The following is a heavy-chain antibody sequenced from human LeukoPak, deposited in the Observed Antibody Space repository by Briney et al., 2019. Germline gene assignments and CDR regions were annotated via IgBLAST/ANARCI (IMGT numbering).Heavy chain of an antibody. CDR3: ARGFTDGGVIAGIFDY. J-gene: IGHJ4*02. Sequence: GESPKISCKGSGYIFTSYWIGWVRQMPGKGLEWMGIIYPGDSDTRYSPSFQGQVTISADKSISTAYMELSRLRSDDTAVYYCARGFTDGGVIAGIFDYWGQGTLVTVSS. V-gene: IGHV5-51*01. CDR2: IYPGDSDT. D-gene: IGHD3-16*02. CDR1: GYIFTSYW.